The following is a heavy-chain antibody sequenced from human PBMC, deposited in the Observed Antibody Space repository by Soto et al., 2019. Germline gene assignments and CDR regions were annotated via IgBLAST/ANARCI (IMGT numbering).Heavy chain of an antibody. CDR3: ARESCSSTSCTGKYFDY. V-gene: IGHV1-46*03. J-gene: IGHJ4*02. CDR2: INPSGGST. D-gene: IGHD2-2*01. Sequence: ASVKVSCKASGYTFTSYYMHWVRQAPGQGLEWMGIINPSGGSTSYAQKFQGRVTMTRDTSTSTVYMELSSLRSEDTAVYYCARESCSSTSCTGKYFDYWGQGTLVTVSS. CDR1: GYTFTSYY.